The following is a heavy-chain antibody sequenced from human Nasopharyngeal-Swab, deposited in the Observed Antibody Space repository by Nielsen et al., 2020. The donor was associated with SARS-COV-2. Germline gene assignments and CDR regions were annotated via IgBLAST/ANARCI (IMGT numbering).Heavy chain of an antibody. V-gene: IGHV1-8*01. J-gene: IGHJ4*02. CDR2: MNPNSGNT. D-gene: IGHD3-3*01. CDR1: GYTSTSYD. Sequence: ASVKVSCKASGYTSTSYDINWVRQATGQGLEWMGWMNPNSGNTGYAQKFQGRVTMTRNTSISTAYMELSSLRSEDTAVYYCARGHMWSGYPPDYWGQGTLVTVSS. CDR3: ARGHMWSGYPPDY.